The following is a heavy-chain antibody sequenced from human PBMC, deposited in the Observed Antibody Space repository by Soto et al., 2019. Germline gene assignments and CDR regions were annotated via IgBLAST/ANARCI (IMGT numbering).Heavy chain of an antibody. D-gene: IGHD5-18*01. Sequence: QVQLVQSGAEVKKPGSSVKVSCKASGGTFSSYAISWVRQAPGQGLEWMGGIIPIFGTANYAQKFQGRVTITADESTSTAYMERSSLRAEDTAVYYCARTPVEDTAMVPPLRRYYYYDMDVWGQGTTVTVYS. V-gene: IGHV1-69*01. CDR2: IIPIFGTA. CDR3: ARTPVEDTAMVPPLRRYYYYDMDV. CDR1: GGTFSSYA. J-gene: IGHJ6*02.